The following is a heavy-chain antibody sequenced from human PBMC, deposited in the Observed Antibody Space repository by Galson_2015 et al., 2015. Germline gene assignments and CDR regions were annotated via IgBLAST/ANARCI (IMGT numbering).Heavy chain of an antibody. CDR3: AKRGGHFDY. CDR2: ISYDGSNQ. V-gene: IGHV3-30*12. J-gene: IGHJ4*02. D-gene: IGHD3-16*01. CDR1: GFTFSSYG. Sequence: SLRLSCAASGFTFSSYGMHWVRQAPGKGLEWVALISYDGSNQNYADSVKGRFTISRDDSKNTVYLQINNLRADDTAVYYCAKRGGHFDYWGQGTLVTFSS.